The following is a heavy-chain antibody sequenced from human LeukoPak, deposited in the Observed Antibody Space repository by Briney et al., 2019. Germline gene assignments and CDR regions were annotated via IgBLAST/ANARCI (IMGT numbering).Heavy chain of an antibody. J-gene: IGHJ2*01. D-gene: IGHD1-26*01. CDR1: GFTFSSYA. Sequence: PGGSLRLSCAASGFTFSSYAMSWVRQAPGKGLEWVSAISGSGGSTYYADSVKGRFTISRDNSKNTLYLQMNSLRAEDTAVYYCAKAYTGYSGAAMGYFDLWGRGTLVTVSS. V-gene: IGHV3-23*01. CDR2: ISGSGGST. CDR3: AKAYTGYSGAAMGYFDL.